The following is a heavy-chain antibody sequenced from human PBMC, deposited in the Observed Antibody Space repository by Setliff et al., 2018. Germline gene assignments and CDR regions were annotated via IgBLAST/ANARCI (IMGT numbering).Heavy chain of an antibody. CDR1: GYTFTDSF. D-gene: IGHD3-10*01. V-gene: IGHV1-69*13. J-gene: IGHJ6*03. Sequence: GASVKVSCKASGYTFTDSFIHWVRQAPGQGLEWMGGIIPMFGTNYAQKFQGRVTITADESTSTAYMELSSLGSEDTAVYYCAGGQPLVRKYYYYMDVWGKGTTVTVSS. CDR3: AGGQPLVRKYYYYMDV. CDR2: IIPMFGT.